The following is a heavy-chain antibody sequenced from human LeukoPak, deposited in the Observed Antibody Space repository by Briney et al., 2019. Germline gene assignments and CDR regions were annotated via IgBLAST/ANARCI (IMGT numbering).Heavy chain of an antibody. CDR2: ISYDGSNK. V-gene: IGHV3-30*18. D-gene: IGHD3-22*01. Sequence: PGRSLRLSCAASGFTFSTHGMHWVRQAPGKGLEWVAVISYDGSNKYYGDSVKGRFTISRDNSKNTLYLQMNSLRAEDMAVYYCAKESHPYYYGRGGYYDWGQGTLVTVSS. CDR1: GFTFSTHG. CDR3: AKESHPYYYGRGGYYD. J-gene: IGHJ4*02.